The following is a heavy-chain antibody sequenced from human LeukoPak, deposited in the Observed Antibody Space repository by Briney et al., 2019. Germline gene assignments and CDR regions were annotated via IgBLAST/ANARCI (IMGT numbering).Heavy chain of an antibody. D-gene: IGHD6-19*01. J-gene: IGHJ4*02. CDR3: ARRPSGWADY. Sequence: SETLSLTCTVSGGSISSSSYDWGWIRQPPGKGLEWIGTIYYSGSTYYNPSLKRRVTISVDTSKNQFSLKLSSVTAADTAVYYCARRPSGWADYWGQGTLVTVSS. CDR1: GGSISSSSYD. V-gene: IGHV4-39*01. CDR2: IYYSGST.